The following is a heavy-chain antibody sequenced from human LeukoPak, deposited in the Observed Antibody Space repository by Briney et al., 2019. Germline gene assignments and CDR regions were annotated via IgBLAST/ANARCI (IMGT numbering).Heavy chain of an antibody. CDR1: GFTFSNYG. J-gene: IGHJ4*02. CDR3: ASPPYSETYFVYY. CDR2: IWYDGSNK. D-gene: IGHD1-26*01. Sequence: PGGSLRLSCAASGFTFSNYGMHWVRQAPGKGLEWVAVIWYDGSNKYYADSAKGRFTISRDNAKNTVHLQMNSLRAEDTAVYYCASPPYSETYFVYYWGQGTLVTVSS. V-gene: IGHV3-33*03.